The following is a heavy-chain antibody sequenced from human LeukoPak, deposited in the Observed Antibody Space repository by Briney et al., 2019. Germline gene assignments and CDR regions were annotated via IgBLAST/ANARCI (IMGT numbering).Heavy chain of an antibody. V-gene: IGHV3-11*04. CDR1: GFTFSDYY. Sequence: PGGSLRLSCAASGFTFSDYYMSWIRQAPGKGLEWVSYISSSGSTIYYADSVKGRFTISRDNAKNSLYLQINSLRAEDTAVYYCARDVPTCGGDCSDFDYWGQGTLVTVSS. D-gene: IGHD2-21*01. CDR2: ISSSGSTI. J-gene: IGHJ4*02. CDR3: ARDVPTCGGDCSDFDY.